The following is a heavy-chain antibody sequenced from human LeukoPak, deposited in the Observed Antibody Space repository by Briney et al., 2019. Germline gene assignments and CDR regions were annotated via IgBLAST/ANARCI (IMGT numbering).Heavy chain of an antibody. D-gene: IGHD3-10*01. CDR1: GYTFTGYY. Sequence: ASVKVSCKASGYTFTGYYMYWVRQAPGQGLEWMGWIDPNSGGTNYAQKFQGRVTMTRDTSISTAYMELSRLRSDDTAVYYCARAVTYGSGSYDLDYWGQGTLVTVSS. CDR3: ARAVTYGSGSYDLDY. J-gene: IGHJ4*02. V-gene: IGHV1-2*02. CDR2: IDPNSGGT.